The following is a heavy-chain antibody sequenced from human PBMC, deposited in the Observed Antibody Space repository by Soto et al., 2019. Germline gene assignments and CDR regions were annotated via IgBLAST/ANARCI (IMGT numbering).Heavy chain of an antibody. V-gene: IGHV3-30*18. J-gene: IGHJ4*02. CDR3: AKDSGRGSADYYFDY. CDR2: ISSDGKDK. Sequence: GGSLRLSCAASGFTFSSYAIHWVRQAPGKGLEWVAVISSDGKDKYSADSMKGRSAISRDSSKNTLYLQMNSLRAEDTAVYYCAKDSGRGSADYYFDYWGQGTLVTVSS. CDR1: GFTFSSYA. D-gene: IGHD3-10*01.